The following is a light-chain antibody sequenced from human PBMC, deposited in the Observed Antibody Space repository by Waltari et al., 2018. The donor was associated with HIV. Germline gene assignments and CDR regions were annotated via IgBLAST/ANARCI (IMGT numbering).Light chain of an antibody. Sequence: QSVLTQPPSASGTPGQRVTISCSGSSSNIGRNYVYWYQQLPGTAPKLLIYRNNQRPSGVPDRFSGSKSGTSASLAISGLQSEDEAVYYCAAWDDSLNGLLFGGGTKLTVL. CDR2: RNN. J-gene: IGLJ2*01. CDR1: SSNIGRNY. V-gene: IGLV1-47*01. CDR3: AAWDDSLNGLL.